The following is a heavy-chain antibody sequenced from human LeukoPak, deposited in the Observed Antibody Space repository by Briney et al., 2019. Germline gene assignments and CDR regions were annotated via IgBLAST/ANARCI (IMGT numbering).Heavy chain of an antibody. D-gene: IGHD6-25*01. V-gene: IGHV3-48*03. Sequence: PGGSLRFSCAASGFTFRTYEMNWVRQAPGKGLEWVSYISSSGSTIYYADSVKGRFTISRDNAKNSLYLQMNSLRAEDTAVYYCARDGDLTPAVPFDYWGQGTLVTVSS. CDR1: GFTFRTYE. CDR2: ISSSGSTI. CDR3: ARDGDLTPAVPFDY. J-gene: IGHJ4*02.